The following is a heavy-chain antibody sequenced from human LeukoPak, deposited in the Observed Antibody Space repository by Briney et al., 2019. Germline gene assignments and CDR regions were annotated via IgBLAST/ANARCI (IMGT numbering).Heavy chain of an antibody. V-gene: IGHV4-59*01. Sequence: SETLSLTCTVSGGSISSYYWSWIRQPPGKGLEWIGYIYYSGSTNYNPSPKSRVTISVDTSKNQFSLKLSSVTAADTAVYYCARGKVVPAAFDYWGQGTLVTVSS. CDR1: GGSISSYY. CDR2: IYYSGST. J-gene: IGHJ4*02. D-gene: IGHD2-2*01. CDR3: ARGKVVPAAFDY.